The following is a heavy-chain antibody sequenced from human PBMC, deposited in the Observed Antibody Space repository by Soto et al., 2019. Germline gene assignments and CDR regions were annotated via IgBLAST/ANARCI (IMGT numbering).Heavy chain of an antibody. Sequence: SETLSLTCAVSGYSSRSGYYWAWIRQPPGKGLEYIGSIYHSGGTFYNPSLKSRVTMSVDTSKKGFSLRLTAVTAADTAVYYCAGTDSYTGGLDYWGQGTVVTVSS. CDR2: IYHSGGT. CDR3: AGTDSYTGGLDY. D-gene: IGHD6-19*01. CDR1: GYSSRSGYY. V-gene: IGHV4-38-2*01. J-gene: IGHJ4*02.